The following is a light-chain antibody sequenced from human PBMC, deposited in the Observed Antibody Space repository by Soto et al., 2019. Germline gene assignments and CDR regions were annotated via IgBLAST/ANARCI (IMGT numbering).Light chain of an antibody. CDR3: QQYGSSPPST. Sequence: EIVLTQSPGTLSLSPGERATLSCRASQSVSSSYLAWYQQKPGQAPRLLIYGASSMATGIPDRFSGSGSGTDFTLTISRLEPEDFAVYYCQQYGSSPPSTFGQGNKLEIK. J-gene: IGKJ2*01. V-gene: IGKV3-20*01. CDR1: QSVSSSY. CDR2: GAS.